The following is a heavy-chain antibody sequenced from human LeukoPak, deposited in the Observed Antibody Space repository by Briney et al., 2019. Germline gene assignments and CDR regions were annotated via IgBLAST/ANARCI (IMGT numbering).Heavy chain of an antibody. CDR1: GYTFTSYG. CDR2: ISAYNGNT. D-gene: IGHD6-19*01. J-gene: IGHJ6*03. V-gene: IGHV1-18*01. CDR3: ARLYSSGWSASYYYYYMDV. Sequence: ASVKVSCKASGYTFTSYGISWVRQAPGQGLEWMGWISAYNGNTNYAQKLQGRVTMTTDTSTSTAYMELRSLRSDDTAVYYCARLYSSGWSASYYYYYMDVWGKGTTVTVSS.